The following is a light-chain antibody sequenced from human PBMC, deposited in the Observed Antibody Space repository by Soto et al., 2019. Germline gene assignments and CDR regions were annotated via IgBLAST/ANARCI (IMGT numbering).Light chain of an antibody. CDR3: QQFRT. J-gene: IGKJ1*01. CDR2: GAS. V-gene: IGKV3-20*01. CDR1: QSVSSSY. Sequence: EIVLTHSPGTLSLSPCERATLSCRASQSVSSSYLAWYQQKPGQAPRLLIYGASSRATGIPDRFSGSGSGTDFTLTISRLEPEDFAVYYCQQFRTFGQGTKVDNK.